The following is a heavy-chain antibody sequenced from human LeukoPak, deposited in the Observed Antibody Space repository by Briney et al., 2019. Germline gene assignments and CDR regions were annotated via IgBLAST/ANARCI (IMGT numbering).Heavy chain of an antibody. CDR1: GFTFSSYA. CDR2: ISGSGGST. CDR3: AKSVLRYCSGGSCYSRVYFDY. D-gene: IGHD2-15*01. J-gene: IGHJ4*02. V-gene: IGHV3-23*01. Sequence: GGSPRLSCAASGFTFSSYAMSWVRQAPGKGLEWVSAISGSGGSTYYADSVKGRFTISRDNSKNTLYLQMNSLRAEDTAVYYCAKSVLRYCSGGSCYSRVYFDYWGQGTLVTVSS.